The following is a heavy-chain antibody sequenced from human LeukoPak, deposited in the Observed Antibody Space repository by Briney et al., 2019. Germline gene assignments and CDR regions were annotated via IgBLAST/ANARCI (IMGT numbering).Heavy chain of an antibody. Sequence: VGSLRLSCADSGFTFSSYAMSSVRQGPGKGLEWVSAISSSAGSTYYADAVKGRFTISRDKSKNTLYLQMNSMRAQDTAVYYCAKGSLTTLFEYCGQGALVTVSP. CDR2: ISSSAGST. CDR3: AKGSLTTLFEY. CDR1: GFTFSSYA. J-gene: IGHJ4*02. D-gene: IGHD4/OR15-4a*01. V-gene: IGHV3-23*01.